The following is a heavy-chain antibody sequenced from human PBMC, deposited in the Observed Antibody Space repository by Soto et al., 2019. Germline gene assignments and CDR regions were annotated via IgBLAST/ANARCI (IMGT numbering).Heavy chain of an antibody. V-gene: IGHV1-18*01. CDR2: ISAYNGNT. Sequence: ASVKVSCKASGYTFTSYGISWVRQAPGQGLEWMGWISAYNGNTNYAQKLQGRVTMTTDTSTSTAYMELRSLRSDDTAVYYCARALSGYDPNYYFDYWGQGTLVTVSS. D-gene: IGHD5-12*01. CDR1: GYTFTSYG. J-gene: IGHJ4*02. CDR3: ARALSGYDPNYYFDY.